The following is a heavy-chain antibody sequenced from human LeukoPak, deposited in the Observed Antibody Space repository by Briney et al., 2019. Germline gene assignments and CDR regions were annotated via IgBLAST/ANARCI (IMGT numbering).Heavy chain of an antibody. Sequence: PGGSLRLSCAASGFTFSSYAMSWVRQAPGKGLEWVSAISGSGGSTYYADSVKGRFTISRDNSKNTLYLQMNSLRAEDTAVYYCAREGSSGGWNYYYYGMDVWGQGTTVTVSS. V-gene: IGHV3-23*01. CDR3: AREGSSGGWNYYYYGMDV. J-gene: IGHJ6*02. D-gene: IGHD3-22*01. CDR2: ISGSGGST. CDR1: GFTFSSYA.